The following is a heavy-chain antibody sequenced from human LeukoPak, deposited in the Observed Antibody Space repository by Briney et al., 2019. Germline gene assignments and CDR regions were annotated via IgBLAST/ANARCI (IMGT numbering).Heavy chain of an antibody. Sequence: ASVKVSCKASGYTFTSYDINWVRQATGQGLEWMGIINPSGGSTSYAQKFQGRVTMTRDTSTSTVYMELSSLRSEDTAVYYCARGYDFWSGYSYNDYWGQGTLVTVSS. J-gene: IGHJ4*02. D-gene: IGHD3-3*01. CDR3: ARGYDFWSGYSYNDY. V-gene: IGHV1-46*01. CDR2: INPSGGST. CDR1: GYTFTSYD.